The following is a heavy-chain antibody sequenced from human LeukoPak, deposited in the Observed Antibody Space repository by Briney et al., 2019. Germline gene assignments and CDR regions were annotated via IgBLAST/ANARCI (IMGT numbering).Heavy chain of an antibody. D-gene: IGHD6-19*01. V-gene: IGHV3-23*01. CDR2: IGGSGDKT. J-gene: IGHJ4*02. Sequence: QPGGSLRLSCAASGFTFNRNAISWVRQAPGKGLEWVSTIGGSGDKTFYADSVKGRFTISRDNSKNMVHLQMNSLTGEDTALYYGVRRGDSSSGWGDHDFWGQGALVTVSS. CDR3: VRRGDSSSGWGDHDF. CDR1: GFTFNRNA.